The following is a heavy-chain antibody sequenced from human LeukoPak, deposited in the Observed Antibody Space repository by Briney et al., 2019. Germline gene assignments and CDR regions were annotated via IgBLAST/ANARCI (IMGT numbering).Heavy chain of an antibody. CDR1: GFTFRSYG. CDR2: IQNDGSNE. V-gene: IGHV3-30*02. J-gene: IGHJ4*02. CDR3: ASQGYSYGY. Sequence: GGSLRLSCAASGFTFRSYGMHWVRQAPGKGLEWVAYIQNDGSNEQYADSVKGRFSISRDSSKNILYLQMNSLRAEDTAVYYCASQGYSYGYWGQGTLVTVSS. D-gene: IGHD5-18*01.